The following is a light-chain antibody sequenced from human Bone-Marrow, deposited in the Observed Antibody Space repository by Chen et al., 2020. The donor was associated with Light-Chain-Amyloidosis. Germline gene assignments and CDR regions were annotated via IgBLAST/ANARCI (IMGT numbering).Light chain of an antibody. CDR1: DIAKTA. CDR3: QVWESSSHPWV. CDR2: NDK. J-gene: IGLJ3*02. V-gene: IGLV3-21*02. Sequence: SYVLTQTSSISVAPGETANISCVGIDIAKTAVHWYQQKPGQAPLLILYNDKDRPAGIPERFSGSNSGNTATLTISRVAAGDEADYYCQVWESSSHPWVFGGGTTLTVL.